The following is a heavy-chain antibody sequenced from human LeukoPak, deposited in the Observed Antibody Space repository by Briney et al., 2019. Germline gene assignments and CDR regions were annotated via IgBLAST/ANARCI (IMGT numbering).Heavy chain of an antibody. D-gene: IGHD2-2*01. CDR3: AKDLGSTSCYRYRKNCYYGMDV. V-gene: IGHV3-30*18. CDR2: ISYDGSNK. CDR1: GFTLSSHG. Sequence: GGSLRLSCAASGFTLSSHGMHWVRQAPGKGLEGVAVISYDGSNKYYAESVKGRFTISRDNSKNTLYLQMNSLIAEDTAVYYCAKDLGSTSCYRYRKNCYYGMDVWGQGTTVTVSS. J-gene: IGHJ6*02.